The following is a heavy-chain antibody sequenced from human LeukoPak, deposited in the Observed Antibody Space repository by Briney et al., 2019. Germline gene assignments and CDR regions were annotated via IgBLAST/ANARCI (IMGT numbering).Heavy chain of an antibody. CDR1: GFIFWNYG. CDR2: IYNDGADK. CDR3: ARDQVSTTVTTLLSFGMDV. V-gene: IGHV3-30*03. J-gene: IGHJ6*02. D-gene: IGHD4-11*01. Sequence: GGSLRLSCGASGFIFWNYGMHWVRQAPGQGLEWVAAIYNDGADKYYVDSVKGRFTISRDNSKNTLYLQMTSLRAEDTAVYYCARDQVSTTVTTLLSFGMDVWGQGTTVTVSS.